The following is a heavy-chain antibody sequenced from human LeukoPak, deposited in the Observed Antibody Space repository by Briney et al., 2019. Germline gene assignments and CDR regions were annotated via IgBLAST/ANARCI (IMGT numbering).Heavy chain of an antibody. CDR3: ARGYSSSWYNWLDP. Sequence: GSLRLSCAASGFTFNSYWMHWVRQAPGKGLVWVSQTNNDGSTTRYADSVKGRFTISRDNTENTLYPQMNSLRAEDAAVYYCARGYSSSWYNWLDPWGQGTLVTVSS. J-gene: IGHJ5*02. CDR1: GFTFNSYW. V-gene: IGHV3-74*01. CDR2: TNNDGSTT. D-gene: IGHD6-13*01.